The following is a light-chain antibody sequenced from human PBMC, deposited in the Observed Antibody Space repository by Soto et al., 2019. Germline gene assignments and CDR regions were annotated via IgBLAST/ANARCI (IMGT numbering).Light chain of an antibody. CDR3: HQTDSIPKT. V-gene: IGKV1-39*01. J-gene: IGKJ1*01. CDR1: QSISLF. CDR2: AAS. Sequence: DIQMTQSPSSLSASVGDTVTITCRASQSISLFLNWYQQKPGKAPKLLIYAASSLQSGVPSRFTGNGSGTDFTLTISSLQPEDFATYYCHQTDSIPKTFGQGTKVEIK.